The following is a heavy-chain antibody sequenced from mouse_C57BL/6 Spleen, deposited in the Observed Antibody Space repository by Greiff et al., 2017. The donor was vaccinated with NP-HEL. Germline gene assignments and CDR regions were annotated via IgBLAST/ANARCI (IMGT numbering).Heavy chain of an antibody. V-gene: IGHV1-42*01. Sequence: EVQLKESGPELVKPGASVKISCKASGYSFTGYYMNWVKQSPGKSLEWIGEINPSTGGTTYNQKFKAKATLTVDNSSSTAYMQLKSLTSEDSAVYYCARRRTGSSGSFDYWGQGTTLTVSS. CDR2: INPSTGGT. CDR3: ARRRTGSSGSFDY. J-gene: IGHJ2*01. D-gene: IGHD3-2*02. CDR1: GYSFTGYY.